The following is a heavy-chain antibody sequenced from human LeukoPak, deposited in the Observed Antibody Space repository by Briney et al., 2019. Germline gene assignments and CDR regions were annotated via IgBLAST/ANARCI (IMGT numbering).Heavy chain of an antibody. V-gene: IGHV4-59*01. J-gene: IGHJ4*02. CDR1: GGSISSYY. D-gene: IGHD6-19*01. Sequence: SETLSLTCTVSGGSISSYYWSWIRQPPGKGLGWSGYVYYSGTIFYNPSLKSRVTLSVDTSKNQFSLKLSSVTAADTAVYYCAREYTLYRSGWFLDYWGQGTVVTVSS. CDR2: VYYSGTI. CDR3: AREYTLYRSGWFLDY.